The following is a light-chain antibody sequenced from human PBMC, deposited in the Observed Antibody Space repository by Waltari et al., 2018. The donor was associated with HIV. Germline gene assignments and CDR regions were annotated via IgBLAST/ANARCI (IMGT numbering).Light chain of an antibody. J-gene: IGKJ2*01. Sequence: DIQMTQSPSNVSASVGGGGSIHCRASQNIGGSFAWYQLKPGQAPKLLVYEASRLDDGVPTRFSATGSRSQFTLDINNLQSEDFAVYVCQQAKTFPHTFG. V-gene: IGKV1-12*01. CDR3: QQAKTFPHT. CDR1: QNIGGS. CDR2: EAS.